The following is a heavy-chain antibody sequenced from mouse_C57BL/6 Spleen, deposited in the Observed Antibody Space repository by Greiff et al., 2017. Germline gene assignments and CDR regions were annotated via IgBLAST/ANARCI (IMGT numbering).Heavy chain of an antibody. CDR3: ARGLITTVVVFDY. V-gene: IGHV1-52*01. D-gene: IGHD1-1*01. Sequence: QVQLQQPGAELVRPGSSVKLSCKASGYTFTSYWMHWVKQRPIQGLEWIGNIDPSDSETHYNQKFKDKATLTVDKSSSTAYMQLSSLTSEDSAVYYCARGLITTVVVFDYWGQGTTLTVSS. J-gene: IGHJ2*01. CDR1: GYTFTSYW. CDR2: IDPSDSET.